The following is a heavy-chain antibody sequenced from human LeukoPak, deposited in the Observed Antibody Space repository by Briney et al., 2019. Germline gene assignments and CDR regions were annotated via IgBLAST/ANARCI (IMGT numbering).Heavy chain of an antibody. D-gene: IGHD3-9*01. Sequence: SETLSLTCTVSGGSISPYYWSWIRQPPGKGLEWLGYIYYSGNTDYNPSLKSRVAISVDTSKNQFSLKLSSVTAADTAVYYCARDPDILTGYWPYYFDYWGQGTLVTVSS. V-gene: IGHV4-59*01. CDR2: IYYSGNT. J-gene: IGHJ4*02. CDR3: ARDPDILTGYWPYYFDY. CDR1: GGSISPYY.